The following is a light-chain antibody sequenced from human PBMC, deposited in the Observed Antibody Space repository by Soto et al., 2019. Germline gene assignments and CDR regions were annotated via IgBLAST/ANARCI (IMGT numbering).Light chain of an antibody. Sequence: QSVLTQPPSVSAAPGQKVTISCSASSSNIGDDNVSWYQQLPGTAPKLLIYDNNKRPSGIPDRFSGAKSGTSATLGITGLQTGDEADYFCGTWDFSLSAHVFGGGTKLTVL. J-gene: IGLJ3*02. CDR3: GTWDFSLSAHV. CDR1: SSNIGDDN. CDR2: DNN. V-gene: IGLV1-51*01.